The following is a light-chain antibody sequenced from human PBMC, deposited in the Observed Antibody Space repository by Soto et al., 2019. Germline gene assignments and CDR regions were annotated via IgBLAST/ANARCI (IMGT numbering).Light chain of an antibody. CDR2: RAS. CDR3: QQYGSSPIT. J-gene: IGKJ5*01. CDR1: QSVSTNY. V-gene: IGKV3-20*01. Sequence: EIGLTQSPGTLSLSPGERATLSCRASQSVSTNYLAWYQQKPGQAPKVLIYRASSRATGVPDRFSGSGSGTDFTLTITRLEPEDFAVYYCQQYGSSPITFGQGTRLEIK.